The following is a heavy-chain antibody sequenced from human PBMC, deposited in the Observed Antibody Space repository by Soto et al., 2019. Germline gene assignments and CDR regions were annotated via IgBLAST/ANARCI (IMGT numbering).Heavy chain of an antibody. CDR2: ISYDGSNK. V-gene: IGHV3-30-3*01. Sequence: QVQLVESGGGVVQPGRSLRLSCAASGFTFSSYAMHWVRQAPGKGLEWVAVISYDGSNKYYADSVKGRFTISRDNSKNTLYLQMNSLRAEDTAVYYCARDSYGSGVETFDYWGQGTLVTVSS. J-gene: IGHJ4*02. CDR1: GFTFSSYA. CDR3: ARDSYGSGVETFDY. D-gene: IGHD3-10*01.